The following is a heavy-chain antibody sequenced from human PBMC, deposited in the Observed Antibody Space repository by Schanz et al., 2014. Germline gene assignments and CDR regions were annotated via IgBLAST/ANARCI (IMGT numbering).Heavy chain of an antibody. CDR3: ARDRGHFEQLALEWYYGMDV. CDR1: RSTFSSYT. CDR2: FIPILDVG. D-gene: IGHD3-3*01. V-gene: IGHV1-69*08. J-gene: IGHJ6*02. Sequence: QVQLVQSGAEVKKPGSSVKVSCKASRSTFSSYTISWVRQARGQGLEWVGRFIPILDVGNYAQKFQGRVTITADKSTSTAYMELTSLRSEDTAVYYCARDRGHFEQLALEWYYGMDVWGQGTTVTVSS.